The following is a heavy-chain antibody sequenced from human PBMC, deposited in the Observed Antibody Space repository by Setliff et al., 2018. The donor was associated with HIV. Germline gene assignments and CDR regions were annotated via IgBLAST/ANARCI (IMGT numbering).Heavy chain of an antibody. CDR2: IFASGTT. CDR1: GGSINNYC. D-gene: IGHD3-10*01. V-gene: IGHV4-4*09. CDR3: ARRIDGSGSFPDKNWFGT. Sequence: NPSETLSLTCTVSGGSINNYCWNWIRQPPGRGLEWIGFIFASGTTKYNPSLQSRVTMSIDTSKNQFSLKLTSVTAADTAVYYCARRIDGSGSFPDKNWFGTWGQGSLVTVSS. J-gene: IGHJ5*02.